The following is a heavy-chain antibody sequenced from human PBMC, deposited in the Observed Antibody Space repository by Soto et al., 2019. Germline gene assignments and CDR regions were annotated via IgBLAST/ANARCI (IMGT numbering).Heavy chain of an antibody. CDR2: IPYRGST. Sequence: PSETLSLTCTVSGGSIRSYYWSWIRQRPGKGLEWIEYIPYRGSTNPNPSLKSRVTISVDTSKNQFSLKLSSVTAADTAVYYCARERWFGDPSAYYYYYGMGVWGQGTTVT. D-gene: IGHD3-10*01. V-gene: IGHV4-59*01. CDR3: ARERWFGDPSAYYYYYGMGV. J-gene: IGHJ6*02. CDR1: GGSIRSYY.